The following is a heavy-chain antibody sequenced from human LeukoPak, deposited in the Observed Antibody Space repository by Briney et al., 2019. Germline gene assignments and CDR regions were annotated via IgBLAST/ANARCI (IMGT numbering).Heavy chain of an antibody. CDR1: GFTFSSYA. Sequence: GGSLRLSCAASGFTFSSYAMSWVRQAPGKGLEWVSAISGTGGSTYYADSVKGRFTISRDNSKNTLYLQMNSLRAEDMAVYYCAKENYDSSGYTQSDYWGQGTLVTVSS. CDR3: AKENYDSSGYTQSDY. D-gene: IGHD3-22*01. CDR2: ISGTGGST. V-gene: IGHV3-23*01. J-gene: IGHJ4*02.